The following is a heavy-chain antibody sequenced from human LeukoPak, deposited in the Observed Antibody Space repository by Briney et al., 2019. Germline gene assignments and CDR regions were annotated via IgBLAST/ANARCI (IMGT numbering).Heavy chain of an antibody. D-gene: IGHD1-26*01. CDR1: DGSISSSGYY. J-gene: IGHJ5*02. CDR3: ARHEYSGSYYGLSWFDP. CDR2: IYYSGST. V-gene: IGHV4-39*01. Sequence: SETMSLTCTVSDGSISSSGYYWGWIRQPPGKGLEWIASIYYSGSTYYNPSLKSRVTISVDTSKNQLSLKLSSLTAADTAVYYCARHEYSGSYYGLSWFDPWGQGTLVTVSS.